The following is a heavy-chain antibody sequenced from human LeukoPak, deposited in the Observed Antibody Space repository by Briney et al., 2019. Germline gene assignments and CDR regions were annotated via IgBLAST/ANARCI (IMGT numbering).Heavy chain of an antibody. D-gene: IGHD2-2*02. CDR3: ARHFLAIVVVPAAINLASWFDP. V-gene: IGHV4-39*01. CDR1: GGSISSSSYY. J-gene: IGHJ5*02. CDR2: IYYSGST. Sequence: SETLSLTCTVSGGSISSSSYYWGWIRQPPGKGLEWIGSIYYSGSTYYNPSLKSRVTISVDTSKNQFSLKLSSVTAADTAVYYCARHFLAIVVVPAAINLASWFDPWGQGTPVTVSS.